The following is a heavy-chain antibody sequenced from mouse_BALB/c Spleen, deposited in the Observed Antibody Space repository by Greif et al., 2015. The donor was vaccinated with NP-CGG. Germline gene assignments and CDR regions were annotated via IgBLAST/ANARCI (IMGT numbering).Heavy chain of an antibody. CDR1: GYTFTDYA. D-gene: IGHD1-1*01. J-gene: IGHJ4*01. V-gene: IGHV1S137*01. CDR2: ISTYYGDA. CDR3: ARRSSYVGAMDY. Sequence: VQLQQSGAELVRPGVSVKISCKGSGYTFTDYAMHWVKQSHAKSLEWIGVISTYYGDASYNQKFKGKATMTVDKSSSTAYMELARLTSEDSAIYYCARRSSYVGAMDYWGQGASVTVSS.